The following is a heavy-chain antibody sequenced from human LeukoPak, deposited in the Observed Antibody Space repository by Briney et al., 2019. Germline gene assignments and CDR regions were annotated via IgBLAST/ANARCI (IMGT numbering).Heavy chain of an antibody. Sequence: SSETLSLTCTVSGGSISSYYWSWIRQPPGKGLEWIGYIYYSGSINYNPSLKSRVTISVDTSKNQFSLKLSSVTAAATAVYYCARHIGPRVAVAGTPYYYYGMDVWGQGTTVTVSS. J-gene: IGHJ6*02. V-gene: IGHV4-59*08. CDR3: ARHIGPRVAVAGTPYYYYGMDV. CDR1: GGSISSYY. CDR2: IYYSGSI. D-gene: IGHD6-19*01.